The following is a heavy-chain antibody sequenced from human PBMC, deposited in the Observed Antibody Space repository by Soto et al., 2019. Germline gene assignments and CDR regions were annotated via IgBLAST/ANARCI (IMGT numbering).Heavy chain of an antibody. CDR1: GFTFSSYA. J-gene: IGHJ6*02. V-gene: IGHV3-23*01. CDR3: AKDPFGGAMVRGVIKDDSYGMDV. CDR2: ISGSGGST. Sequence: GGSLRLSCAASGFTFSSYAMSCVRQAPGKGLEWVSAISGSGGSTYYADSVKGRSTISRDNSKNTLYLQMNSLRAEDTAVYYCAKDPFGGAMVRGVIKDDSYGMDVWSQGTTVTVSS. D-gene: IGHD3-10*01.